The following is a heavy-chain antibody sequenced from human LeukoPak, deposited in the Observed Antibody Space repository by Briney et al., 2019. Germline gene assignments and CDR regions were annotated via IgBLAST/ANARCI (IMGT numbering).Heavy chain of an antibody. V-gene: IGHV4-59*11. CDR3: ATSLYGDYEADY. D-gene: IGHD5-12*01. CDR2: VYYSGTT. J-gene: IGHJ4*02. CDR1: GGSIKSHY. Sequence: SETLSLTCSVSGGSIKSHYYTWIRQPPGKGLEWIGYVYYSGTTSYNPSLESRVSISDDTSKNQVFLWLTSVTAAGTAVYYCATSLYGDYEADYWGPGILVTVSS.